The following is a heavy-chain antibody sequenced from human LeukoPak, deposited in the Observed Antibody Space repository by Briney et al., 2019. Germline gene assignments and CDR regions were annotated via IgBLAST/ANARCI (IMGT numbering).Heavy chain of an antibody. CDR2: IIPIFGTA. V-gene: IGHV1-69*01. Sequence: SVKVSCKASGGTFSSYAISWVRQAPGQGLEWMGGIIPIFGTANYAQKFQGRVTITADESTSTAYMELSSLRSEDTAVYYCARARSGQLAIQHWGQGTLVTVSS. CDR3: ARARSGQLAIQH. CDR1: GGTFSSYA. D-gene: IGHD6-6*01. J-gene: IGHJ1*01.